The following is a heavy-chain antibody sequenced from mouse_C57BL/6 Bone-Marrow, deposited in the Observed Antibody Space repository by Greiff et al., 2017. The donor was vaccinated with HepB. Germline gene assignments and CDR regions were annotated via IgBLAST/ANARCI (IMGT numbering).Heavy chain of an antibody. CDR1: GYTFTSYW. CDR2: SNPSSGYT. Sequence: VQLQQSGAELAKPGASVKLSCKASGYTFTSYWMHWVKQRPGQGLEWIGYSNPSSGYTKYNQKFKDKATLTADKSSSTAYMQLSSLTYEDSAVYYCARYDEGPDQYFDVWGTGTTVTVSS. D-gene: IGHD2-3*01. J-gene: IGHJ1*03. CDR3: ARYDEGPDQYFDV. V-gene: IGHV1-7*01.